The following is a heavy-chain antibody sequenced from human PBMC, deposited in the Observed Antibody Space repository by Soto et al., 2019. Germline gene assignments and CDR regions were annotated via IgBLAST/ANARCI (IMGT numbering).Heavy chain of an antibody. D-gene: IGHD4-17*01. V-gene: IGHV3-23*01. CDR1: GFTFRSSG. J-gene: IGHJ4*02. CDR3: VRDSGDYPDY. CDR2: IGPNPANT. Sequence: EVQLLESGGGLVQPGGSLRLSCAASGFTFRSSGMLWVRQAPGEGLEWVSAIGPNPANTKYADSVKGRFTISRDNSKNTVFLQMNSLRAEDTALYYCVRDSGDYPDYWGQGTQVTVSS.